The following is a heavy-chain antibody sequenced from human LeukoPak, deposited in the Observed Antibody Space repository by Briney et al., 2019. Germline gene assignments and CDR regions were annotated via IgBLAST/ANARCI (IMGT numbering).Heavy chain of an antibody. CDR2: IYYNDDK. V-gene: IGHV2-5*01. CDR3: AHLVVTIDWRSYFDY. Sequence: SGPTLVKPTQTLTLTCTFSDFSLSTPGMGVGWIRQPPGKAPEWLVMIYYNDDKRYSPSLRSRLTITKDTSKNQVVLTMTNLDVVDTATYYCAHLVVTIDWRSYFDYWGQGILVTVSS. D-gene: IGHD3-10*01. CDR1: DFSLSTPGMG. J-gene: IGHJ4*02.